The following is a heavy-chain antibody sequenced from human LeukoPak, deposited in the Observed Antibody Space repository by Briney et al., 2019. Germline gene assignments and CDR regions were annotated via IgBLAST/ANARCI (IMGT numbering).Heavy chain of an antibody. CDR2: IKQDGSEK. CDR1: GFTFSSYW. Sequence: GGSLRLSCAASGFTFSSYWMSWVRQAPGKGLEWVANIKQDGSEKYYVDSVKGRFTISRDNAKSSLYLQMNSLRAEDTAVYYCARDVSLGYCSSTSCFTTAWDVWGKGTTVTVSS. D-gene: IGHD2-2*01. CDR3: ARDVSLGYCSSTSCFTTAWDV. J-gene: IGHJ6*04. V-gene: IGHV3-7*03.